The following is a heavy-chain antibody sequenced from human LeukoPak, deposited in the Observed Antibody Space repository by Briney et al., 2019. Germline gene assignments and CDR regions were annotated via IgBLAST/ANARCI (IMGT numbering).Heavy chain of an antibody. CDR3: ARDGEMATIENYFHY. CDR2: IYYSGST. D-gene: IGHD5-24*01. V-gene: IGHV4-59*01. J-gene: IGHJ4*02. CDR1: GGSISSYY. Sequence: TSETLSLTCTVSGGSISSYYWSWIRQPPGKGLEWIGYIYYSGSTNYNPSLKSRVTISVDTSKNQFSLKLSSVTAADTAVYYCARDGEMATIENYFHYWGQGTLVTVSS.